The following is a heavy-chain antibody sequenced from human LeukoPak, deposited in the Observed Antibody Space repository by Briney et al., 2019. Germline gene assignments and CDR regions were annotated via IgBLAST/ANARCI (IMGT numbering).Heavy chain of an antibody. CDR2: INPNSGGT. J-gene: IGHJ6*03. D-gene: IGHD6-19*01. CDR3: ARATIAVAGKGYYYYYMDV. CDR1: GYTFTGYY. Sequence: ASVKVSCXASGYTFTGYYMHWVRQAPGQGLEWMGRINPNSGGTNYAQKFQGRVTMTRDTSISTAYMELSRLRSDDTAVYYCARATIAVAGKGYYYYYMDVWGKGTTVTVSS. V-gene: IGHV1-2*06.